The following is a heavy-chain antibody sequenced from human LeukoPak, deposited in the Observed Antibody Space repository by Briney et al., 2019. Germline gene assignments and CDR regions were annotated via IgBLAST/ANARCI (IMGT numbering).Heavy chain of an antibody. CDR2: INPNSGGA. V-gene: IGHV1-2*02. CDR1: GYTFTGYY. J-gene: IGHJ6*03. CDR3: ARGGYSYGYRTYYYYMDV. Sequence: GASVKVSCKASGYTFTGYYMYWVRQAPGQGLEWMGWINPNSGGANYAQKFQGRVTMTRDTSTSTVYMELSSLRSEDTAVYYCARGGYSYGYRTYYYYMDVWGKGTTVTISS. D-gene: IGHD5-18*01.